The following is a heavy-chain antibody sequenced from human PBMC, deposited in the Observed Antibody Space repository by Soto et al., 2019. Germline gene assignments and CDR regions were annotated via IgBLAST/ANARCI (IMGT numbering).Heavy chain of an antibody. CDR2: IYYSGST. J-gene: IGHJ4*02. CDR1: GGSISSGGYY. V-gene: IGHV4-31*03. CDR3: ASCSPYYDILTGYYIHNYFDY. D-gene: IGHD3-9*01. Sequence: SETLSLTCTVSGGSISSGGYYWSWIRQHPGKGLEWIGYIYYSGSTYYNPSLKSRVTISVDTSKNQFSLKLSSVTAADTAVYYCASCSPYYDILTGYYIHNYFDYWGQGTLVTVSS.